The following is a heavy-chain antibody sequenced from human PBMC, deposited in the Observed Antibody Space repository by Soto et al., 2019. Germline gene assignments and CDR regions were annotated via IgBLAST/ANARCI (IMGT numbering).Heavy chain of an antibody. V-gene: IGHV1-3*01. CDR3: ARXWYCSSTSCYKGNWFDP. Sequence: ASVKVSCKASGYTFTSYAMHWVRQAPGQRLEWMGWINAGNGNTRYSQKFQGRVTITRDTSASTAYMELSSLRSEDTAVYYCARXWYCSSTSCYKGNWFDPWGQGTLVTVSS. CDR1: GYTFTSYA. J-gene: IGHJ5*02. CDR2: INAGNGNT. D-gene: IGHD2-2*02.